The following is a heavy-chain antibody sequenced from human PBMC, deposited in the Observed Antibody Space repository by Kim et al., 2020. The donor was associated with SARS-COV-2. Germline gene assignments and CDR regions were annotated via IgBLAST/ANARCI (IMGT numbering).Heavy chain of an antibody. V-gene: IGHV4-34*01. CDR2: ITHSGST. CDR1: GGSLSGNY. Sequence: SETLSLTCAVKGGSLSGNYWNWVRQPPGKGLEWIGEITHSGSTSYSPSVRSRAVITLDTSKRQFTLRLTSLTAADTGTYYCARGAPHLGDSDGWF. D-gene: IGHD5-12*01. J-gene: IGHJ5*01. CDR3: ARGAPHLGDSDGWF.